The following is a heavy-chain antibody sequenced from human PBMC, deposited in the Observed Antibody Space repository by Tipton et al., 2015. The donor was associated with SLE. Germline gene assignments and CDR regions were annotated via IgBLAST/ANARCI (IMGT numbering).Heavy chain of an antibody. J-gene: IGHJ3*02. CDR1: GFTFSDYY. D-gene: IGHD2-8*01. CDR3: ARGPSCTNGVCFDAFDI. CDR2: ISSSGSTI. Sequence: SLRPSCAASGFTFSDYYMSWIRQAPGKGLEWVSYISSSGSTIYYADSVKGRFTISRDNAKNSLYLQMNSLRAEDTAVYYCARGPSCTNGVCFDAFDIWGQGTMVTVSS. V-gene: IGHV3-11*04.